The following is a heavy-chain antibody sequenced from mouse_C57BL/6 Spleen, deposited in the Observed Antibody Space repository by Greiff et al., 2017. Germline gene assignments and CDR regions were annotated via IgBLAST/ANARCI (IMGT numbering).Heavy chain of an antibody. Sequence: QVQLQQSGPGLVAPSQSLSITCTVSGFSLTSYGVHWVRQPPGKGLEWLVVIWSDGSTTYNSALKSRLRISKDNSKSHVFLKMNSRQTDDTAMDYCARHANTVEPMDYWGQGTSVTVSS. CDR3: ARHANTVEPMDY. V-gene: IGHV2-6-1*01. D-gene: IGHD1-1*01. CDR2: IWSDGST. J-gene: IGHJ4*01. CDR1: GFSLTSYG.